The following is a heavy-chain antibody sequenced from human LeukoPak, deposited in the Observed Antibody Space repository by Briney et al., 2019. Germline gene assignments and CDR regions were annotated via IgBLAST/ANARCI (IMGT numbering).Heavy chain of an antibody. CDR2: ISSSGSTI. D-gene: IGHD3-10*02. J-gene: IGHJ6*04. Sequence: GGSLRLSCAASGFTFSSYSMNWVRQAPGKGLEWVSSISSSGSTIYYADSAKGRFTISRDNAKNSLYLQMNSLRAEDTAVYYCAELGITMIGGVWGKGTTVTISS. CDR1: GFTFSSYS. V-gene: IGHV3-48*04. CDR3: AELGITMIGGV.